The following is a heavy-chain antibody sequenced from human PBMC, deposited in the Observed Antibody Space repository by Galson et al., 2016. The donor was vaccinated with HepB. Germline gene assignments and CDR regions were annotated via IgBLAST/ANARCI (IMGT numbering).Heavy chain of an antibody. CDR2: ISSTSGTI. CDR1: GFTFSSYS. V-gene: IGHV3-48*02. Sequence: SLRLSCAASGFTFSSYSMNWVRQAPGKGLVWLSYISSTSGTIYYADSVKGRFSISRDNAKNSLYLQMNSLRDEDTAVYYCARAVYGDYERYFYHWGRGTLVTVSS. D-gene: IGHD4-17*01. CDR3: ARAVYGDYERYFYH. J-gene: IGHJ1*01.